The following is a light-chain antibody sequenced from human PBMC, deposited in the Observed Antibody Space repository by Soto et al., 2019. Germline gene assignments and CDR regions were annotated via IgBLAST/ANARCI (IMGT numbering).Light chain of an antibody. V-gene: IGLV1-51*01. Sequence: QSVRTQPPSVSAAPGQKVTISCSGSSSNIGNNYVSWYQQVPGTAPKLLIYDNNKRPSRIPDRFSGSNSGTSATLGITGLQTGDEADYYCGTWDSSLSASVFGTGTKVTVL. J-gene: IGLJ1*01. CDR1: SSNIGNNY. CDR3: GTWDSSLSASV. CDR2: DNN.